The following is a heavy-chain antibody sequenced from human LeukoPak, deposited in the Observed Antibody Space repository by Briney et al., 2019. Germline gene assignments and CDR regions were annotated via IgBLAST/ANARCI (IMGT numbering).Heavy chain of an antibody. CDR1: GGSISSYY. CDR2: IYTSGST. CDR3: ARHESSGWNAFDI. J-gene: IGHJ3*02. Sequence: SETLSLTCTVSGGSISSYYWSWIRQPPGKGLEWIGYIYTSGSTNYNPSLKSRVTISVDTSKNQFSLKLSSVTAADTAVYYCARHESSGWNAFDIWGQGAMVTVSS. D-gene: IGHD6-19*01. V-gene: IGHV4-4*09.